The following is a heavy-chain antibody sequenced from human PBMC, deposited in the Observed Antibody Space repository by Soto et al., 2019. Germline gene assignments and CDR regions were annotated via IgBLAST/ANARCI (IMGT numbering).Heavy chain of an antibody. CDR3: VRETYVWVDGY. Sequence: PGGSLRLSCAASGFPFSSYWMHWVRQAPGRGLVWVSRINSDGSSTTYADSVKGRFTISRDNAKNTLYLQMNSLRAEDTAVYYCVRETYVWVDGYWGQGTLVTVSS. D-gene: IGHD3-16*01. CDR1: GFPFSSYW. J-gene: IGHJ4*02. CDR2: INSDGSST. V-gene: IGHV3-74*01.